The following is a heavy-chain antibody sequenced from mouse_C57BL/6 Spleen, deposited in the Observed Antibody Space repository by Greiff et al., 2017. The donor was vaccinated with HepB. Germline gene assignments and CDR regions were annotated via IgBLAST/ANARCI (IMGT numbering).Heavy chain of an antibody. J-gene: IGHJ3*01. CDR1: GYTFTDYE. CDR2: IDPETGGT. CDR3: TRGGHLAY. Sequence: QVQLKESGAELVRPGASVTLSCKASGYTFTDYEMHWVKQTPVHGLEWIGAIDPETGGTAYNQKFKGKAILTADKSSSTAYMELRSLTSEDSAVYYCTRGGHLAYWGQGTLVTVSA. V-gene: IGHV1-15*01.